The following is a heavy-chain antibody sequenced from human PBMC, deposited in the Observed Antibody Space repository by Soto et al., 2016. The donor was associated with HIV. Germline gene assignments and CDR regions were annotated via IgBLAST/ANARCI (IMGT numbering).Heavy chain of an antibody. CDR2: FDPEDGEI. Sequence: QVLLVQSGAEVKKPGASVKVACKVSGFTLTELAIHWVRQAPGKGLEWMGGFDPEDGEIIDAQKFQGRVTLTEDKSTDTAYLELTSLTSEDTAVYFCATPVVWGLSRDYWGQGNAGHRLL. CDR1: GFTLTELA. V-gene: IGHV1-24*01. CDR3: ATPVVWGLSRDY. J-gene: IGHJ4*02. D-gene: IGHD3-22*01.